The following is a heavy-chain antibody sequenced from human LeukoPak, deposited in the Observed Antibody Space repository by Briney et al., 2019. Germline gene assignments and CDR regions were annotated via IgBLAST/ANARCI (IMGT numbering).Heavy chain of an antibody. CDR1: GGSVTYTNYY. CDR3: ARGPLHIQP. J-gene: IGHJ5*02. Sequence: SETLSLTCTVSGGSVTYTNYYWGWIRQPPGKGLQWIGVIYYNGKTYYNPSLKSRVTISVDTSKNQFSLKLSSVTAADTAVYYCARGPLHIQPWGQGTLVTVSS. CDR2: IYYNGKT. V-gene: IGHV4-39*07.